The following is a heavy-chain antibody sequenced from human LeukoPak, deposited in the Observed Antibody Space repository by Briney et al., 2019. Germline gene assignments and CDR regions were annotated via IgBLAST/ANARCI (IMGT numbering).Heavy chain of an antibody. D-gene: IGHD1-1*01. CDR2: ISYDGSNK. CDR1: GFTFSSYG. J-gene: IGHJ4*02. Sequence: GRSLRLSCAPSGFTFSSYGLHWLRQAPGKGLQWVAVISYDGSNKYYADSVKGRFTISRDNSKNTLYLQMNSLRAEDTAVYYCAKFPTLENYFDYWGQGTLVTVSS. V-gene: IGHV3-30*18. CDR3: AKFPTLENYFDY.